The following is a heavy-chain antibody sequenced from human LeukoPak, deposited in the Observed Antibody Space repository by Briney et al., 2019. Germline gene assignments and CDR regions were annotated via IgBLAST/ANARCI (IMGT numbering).Heavy chain of an antibody. CDR3: VREVGAPGSFDI. J-gene: IGHJ3*02. Sequence: PGGSLRLSCVGSQFSFTNNWMHWVRQVPGKGLMWVSRISRDGTVTDYADSVKGRFAISRDNAKNTLYREMNSLRGEDTGLFYCVREVGAPGSFDIWGQGTLVTVSS. V-gene: IGHV3-74*01. CDR1: QFSFTNNW. CDR2: ISRDGTVT. D-gene: IGHD1-26*01.